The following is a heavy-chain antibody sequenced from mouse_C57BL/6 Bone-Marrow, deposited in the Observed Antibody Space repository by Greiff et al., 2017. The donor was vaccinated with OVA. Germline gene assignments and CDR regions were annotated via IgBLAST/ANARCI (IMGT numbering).Heavy chain of an antibody. CDR2: IYPGSGNT. CDR1: GYTFTDYY. CDR3: ARLALYYDYDGPFAY. V-gene: IGHV1-84*01. J-gene: IGHJ3*01. D-gene: IGHD2-4*01. Sequence: LVESGPELVKPGASVKISCKASGYTFTDYYINWVKQRPGQGLEWIGWIYPGSGNTKYNEKFKGKATLTVDTSSSTAYMQLSSLTSEDSAVYFCARLALYYDYDGPFAYWGQGTLVTVSA.